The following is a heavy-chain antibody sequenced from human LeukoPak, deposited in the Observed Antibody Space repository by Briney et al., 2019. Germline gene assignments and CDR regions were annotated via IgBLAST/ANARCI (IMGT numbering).Heavy chain of an antibody. CDR3: ARDLFGESPAYYFDY. CDR1: GGSISSSSYY. J-gene: IGHJ4*02. CDR2: IYYSGST. V-gene: IGHV4-39*07. Sequence: SETLSLTCTVSGGSISSSSYYWGWIRQPPGKGLEWIGSIYYSGSTYYNPSLKSRVTISVDTSKNQFSLKLSSVTAADTAVYYCARDLFGESPAYYFDYWGQGTLVTVSS. D-gene: IGHD3-10*01.